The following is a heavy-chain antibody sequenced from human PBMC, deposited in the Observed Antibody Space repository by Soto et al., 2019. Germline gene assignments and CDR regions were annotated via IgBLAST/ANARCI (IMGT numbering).Heavy chain of an antibody. J-gene: IGHJ4*02. V-gene: IGHV4-30-2*01. CDR1: GGSISSGGYS. Sequence: SETLSLTCAVSGGSISSGGYSWSWMRQPPGKGLEWIGYIYHSGSTYYNPSLKSRVTISVDRSKNQFSLKLSSVTAADTAVYYCASEPDYGDYVGGGTNSLDYWGQGTLVTVSS. CDR2: IYHSGST. CDR3: ASEPDYGDYVGGGTNSLDY. D-gene: IGHD4-17*01.